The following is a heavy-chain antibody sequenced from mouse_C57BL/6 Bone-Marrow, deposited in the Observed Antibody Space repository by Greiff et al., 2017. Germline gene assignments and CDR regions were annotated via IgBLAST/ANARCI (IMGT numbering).Heavy chain of an antibody. V-gene: IGHV5-12*01. CDR2: ISNGGGSP. CDR1: GFTFSDYY. J-gene: IGHJ3*01. Sequence: EVKLMESGGGLVQPGGSLKLSCAASGFTFSDYYMYWVRQTPEKRLEWVAYISNGGGSPYYPDTVKGRFTISRDNAKNTLYLKMSRLKSEDTAMYYCASGGFAYWGQGTLVTVSA. CDR3: ASGGFAY.